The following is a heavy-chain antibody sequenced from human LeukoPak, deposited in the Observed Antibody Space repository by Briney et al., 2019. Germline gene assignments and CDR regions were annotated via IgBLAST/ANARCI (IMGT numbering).Heavy chain of an antibody. V-gene: IGHV3-48*02. Sequence: PGGSLRLSCVASGFTFNSFSMNWVRQAPGKGLEWVSYISSISSIIYYAGSVKGRFTISRDNAKNSLYLQMNSLRDEDTAVHYCARDLHSGAYTFDSWGQGTLVTVSS. J-gene: IGHJ4*02. D-gene: IGHD1-26*01. CDR1: GFTFNSFS. CDR2: ISSISSII. CDR3: ARDLHSGAYTFDS.